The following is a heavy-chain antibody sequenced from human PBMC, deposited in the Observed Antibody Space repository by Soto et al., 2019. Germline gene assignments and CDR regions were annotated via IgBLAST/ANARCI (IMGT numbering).Heavy chain of an antibody. CDR3: ARDRNGGWFHMDV. J-gene: IGHJ6*02. V-gene: IGHV3-33*01. CDR2: IWSDGNKE. Sequence: QVQLVESGGGVVQPGRSLRLSCVGSGFPFSHYGMHWVRQAPGKGLEWVAVIWSDGNKESYADSVKGRFAISRDNSKDTLYLEMNSLRVEDTAVYFCARDRNGGWFHMDVWGQGTTVSVS. CDR1: GFPFSHYG. D-gene: IGHD6-19*01.